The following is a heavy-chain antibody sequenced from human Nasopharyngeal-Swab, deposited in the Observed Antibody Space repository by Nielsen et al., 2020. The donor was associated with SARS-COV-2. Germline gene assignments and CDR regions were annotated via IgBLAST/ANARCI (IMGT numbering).Heavy chain of an antibody. V-gene: IGHV3-64D*06. CDR1: GFTFSIHA. D-gene: IGHD3-16*01. Sequence: GGSLRLSCSASGFTFSIHAMHWVRQAPGKGLEYVSTINDYEDRLYYADSVKGRFTISRDNSKNTLYLQMSSLRPEDTAVYWRVKDLRGRYGFESWGQGTMVTVSS. CDR2: INDYEDRL. J-gene: IGHJ3*02. CDR3: VKDLRGRYGFES.